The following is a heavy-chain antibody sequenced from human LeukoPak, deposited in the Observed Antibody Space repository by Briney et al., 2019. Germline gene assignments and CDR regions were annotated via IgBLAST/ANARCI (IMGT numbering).Heavy chain of an antibody. CDR2: IYYGGST. D-gene: IGHD3-3*01. J-gene: IGHJ4*02. V-gene: IGHV4-39*01. Sequence: SETLSLTCTVSGGSISSSSYYWGWIRQPPGKGLEWIGSIYYGGSTYYNPSLKSRVTISVDTSKNQFSLKLSSVTAADTAVYYCASLVYDFWSGYLGHYFDYWGQGTLVTVSS. CDR1: GGSISSSSYY. CDR3: ASLVYDFWSGYLGHYFDY.